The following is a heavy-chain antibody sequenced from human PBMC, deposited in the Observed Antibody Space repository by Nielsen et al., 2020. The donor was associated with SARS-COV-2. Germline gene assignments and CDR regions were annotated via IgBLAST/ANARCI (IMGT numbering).Heavy chain of an antibody. Sequence: GESLKISCAASGFTFRSYDMHWVRQTAGKGLEWISAIGSAGDTYSPDSVKGRFTISRENAKNSLYLQMNSLRAGDTAVYYCARGQYDSIIWGQGTMVTVSS. CDR3: ARGQYDSII. CDR1: GFTFRSYD. J-gene: IGHJ3*02. CDR2: IGSAGDT. D-gene: IGHD3-22*01. V-gene: IGHV3-13*01.